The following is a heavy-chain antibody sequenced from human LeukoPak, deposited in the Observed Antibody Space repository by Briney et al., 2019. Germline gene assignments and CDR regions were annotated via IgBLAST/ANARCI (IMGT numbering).Heavy chain of an antibody. V-gene: IGHV3-21*01. CDR1: GFTFSSYS. D-gene: IGHD3-10*01. CDR2: ISSRSGYI. J-gene: IGHJ6*03. CDR3: AKDGGRWFGELFHTDHNLDSYYYYYMDV. Sequence: PGGSLRLSCAASGFTFSSYSMNWVRQAPGKGLEWVSSISSRSGYIYYADSVKGRFTISRDNSKNTLYLQMNSLRAEDTAVYYCAKDGGRWFGELFHTDHNLDSYYYYYMDVWGKGTTVTISS.